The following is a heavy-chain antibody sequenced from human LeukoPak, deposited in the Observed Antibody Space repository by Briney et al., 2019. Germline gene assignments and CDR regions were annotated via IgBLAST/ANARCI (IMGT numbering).Heavy chain of an antibody. CDR1: GGSISSSTTYY. J-gene: IGHJ5*02. CDR3: ARLTYYYGSGSYPWFDP. D-gene: IGHD3-10*01. V-gene: IGHV4-39*01. CDR2: IYYSGKN. Sequence: PSETLSLTCTVSGGSISSSTTYYWGWIRQPPGKGLAWIGSIYYSGKNDNNPSLQSRVTISADTSKNQFSLKLRSVTAADTAVYYCARLTYYYGSGSYPWFDPWGQGTLVTVSS.